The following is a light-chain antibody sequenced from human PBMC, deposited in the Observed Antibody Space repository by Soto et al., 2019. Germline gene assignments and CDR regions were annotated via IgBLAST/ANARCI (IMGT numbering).Light chain of an antibody. CDR1: QSVGSNY. V-gene: IGKV3-20*01. Sequence: EIVLTQSPDTLSLSPGERATLSCRASQSVGSNYLAWYQQKAGQPPRLLIYGASSRTTGIPNRFSCSGSVTEFSLSINRLETEDFSVYYCQQYGSSMGTFGQGTKVQIK. CDR2: GAS. CDR3: QQYGSSMGT. J-gene: IGKJ1*01.